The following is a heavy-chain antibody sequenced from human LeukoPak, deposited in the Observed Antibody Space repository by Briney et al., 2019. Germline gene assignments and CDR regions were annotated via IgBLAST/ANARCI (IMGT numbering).Heavy chain of an antibody. CDR2: IKEDGSEQ. CDR3: ARATTASARDH. Sequence: GGSLRLSCAASGFTFSSYWMTWVRQAPGKGLEWVAMIKEDGSEQYYVDSVKGRFTISRDNAKNSLSLQMNSLRAEDTAVYYCARATTASARDHWGQGTLVTVSS. D-gene: IGHD1-14*01. J-gene: IGHJ4*02. V-gene: IGHV3-7*01. CDR1: GFTFSSYW.